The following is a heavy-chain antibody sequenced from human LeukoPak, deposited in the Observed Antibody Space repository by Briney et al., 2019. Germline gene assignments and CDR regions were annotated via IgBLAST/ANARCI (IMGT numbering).Heavy chain of an antibody. Sequence: GGSLRLSCAASGFTFSSYTKNWVRQAPGKGLEWLSFITLGGTTYYADSVKGRFTISRDNAKNSLYLQMNSLRAEDTAVYYCAKGDAFDIWGQRTMVTVSS. CDR2: ITLGGTT. J-gene: IGHJ3*02. V-gene: IGHV3-48*01. CDR1: GFTFSSYT. CDR3: AKGDAFDI.